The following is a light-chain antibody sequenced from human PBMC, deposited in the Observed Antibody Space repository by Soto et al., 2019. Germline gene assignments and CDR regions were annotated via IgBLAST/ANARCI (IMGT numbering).Light chain of an antibody. CDR2: EVN. CDR1: SSDVGGYNS. CDR3: SSYTSGSTLYV. Sequence: QSVLTQPASVSGSPGQSITISCTGTSSDVGGYNSVSWYQQHPGKAPKLIIYEVNYRPVGVSNRFSGSKSGNTASLTISGLQAEDEADYYCSSYTSGSTLYVFGTGTKVTVL. V-gene: IGLV2-14*01. J-gene: IGLJ1*01.